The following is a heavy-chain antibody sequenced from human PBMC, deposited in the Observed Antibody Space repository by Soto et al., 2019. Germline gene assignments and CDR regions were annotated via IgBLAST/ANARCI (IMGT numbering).Heavy chain of an antibody. D-gene: IGHD2-2*01. V-gene: IGHV4-34*01. J-gene: IGHJ5*02. CDR1: GGSFSGYY. Sequence: SETLSLTCAVYGGSFSGYYWSWIRQPPGKRLEWIGEINHSGSTNYNPSLKSRVTISVDTSKNQFSLKLSSVTAADTAVYYCARGFVVRGYNWFDPWGQGTLVTVSS. CDR2: INHSGST. CDR3: ARGFVVRGYNWFDP.